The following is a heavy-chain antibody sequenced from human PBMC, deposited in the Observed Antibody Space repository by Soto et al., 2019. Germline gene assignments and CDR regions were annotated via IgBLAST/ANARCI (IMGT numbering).Heavy chain of an antibody. CDR1: GGTFSSYA. D-gene: IGHD2-2*01. V-gene: IGHV1-69*01. CDR3: ARSQGSSTSLEIYYYSYSGMDV. Sequence: QVQLVQSGAEVKKPGSSVKVSCKASGGTFSSYAISWVRQAPGQRLEWMGGIIPISGTANYAQKFQGRVTMTADESTSTAYMELRSLRSEDTAVYYCARSQGSSTSLEIYYYSYSGMDVWGQGTMVSVSS. CDR2: IIPISGTA. J-gene: IGHJ6*01.